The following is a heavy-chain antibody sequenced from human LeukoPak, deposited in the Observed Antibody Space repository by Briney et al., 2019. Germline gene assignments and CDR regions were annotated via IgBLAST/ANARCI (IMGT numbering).Heavy chain of an antibody. CDR3: ARVLRNYDYEY. J-gene: IGHJ4*02. V-gene: IGHV4-59*01. CDR2: NCYSGST. CDR1: GGSLSSDY. D-gene: IGHD3-16*01. Sequence: PESLSLTCILSGGSLSSDYWSWVRQPPGRGRECIGYNCYSGSTNYNHSLKSRVTISVDTSKNQLSLKLSSVTAADTAVYYCARVLRNYDYEYWGPGTLVTVAS.